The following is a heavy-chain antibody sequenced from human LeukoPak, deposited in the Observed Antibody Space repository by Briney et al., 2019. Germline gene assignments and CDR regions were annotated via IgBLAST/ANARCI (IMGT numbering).Heavy chain of an antibody. CDR3: ASGVEMATIKEFGFDY. CDR1: GFTFDDYA. D-gene: IGHD5-24*01. Sequence: GRSLRLSCAASGFTFDDYAMHWVRQAPGKGLEWVSGISWNSGSIGYADSVKGRFTISRDNAKNSLYLQMNSLRAEDTAVYYCASGVEMATIKEFGFDYWGQGTLVTVSS. CDR2: ISWNSGSI. J-gene: IGHJ4*02. V-gene: IGHV3-9*01.